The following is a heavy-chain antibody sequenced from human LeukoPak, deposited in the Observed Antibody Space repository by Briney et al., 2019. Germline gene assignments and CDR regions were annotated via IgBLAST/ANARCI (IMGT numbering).Heavy chain of an antibody. V-gene: IGHV3-7*03. CDR2: IKPDGSEK. CDR1: GFTFSSYW. CDR3: ARGQYTDGLSY. J-gene: IGHJ4*02. Sequence: GGSLRLSCEASGFTFSSYWMSWVRQAPGKGLEWVAIIKPDGSEKYYVDSVKGRFTISRDNAENSLFLQMNGLRPEDTAVFYCARGQYTDGLSYWGQRTLVTVSS. D-gene: IGHD5-24*01.